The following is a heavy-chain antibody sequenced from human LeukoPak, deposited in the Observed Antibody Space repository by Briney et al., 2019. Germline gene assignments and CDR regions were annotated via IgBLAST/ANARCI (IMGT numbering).Heavy chain of an antibody. CDR3: ARRMLSKDYGDYFDY. Sequence: ASVKVSCKASGGTFSSYAISWVRQAPGQGLEWMGGIIPIFGTANYAQKFQGRVTITTDESTSTAYMELSSLRSEDTAVYYCARRMLSKDYGDYFDYWGQGTLVTVSS. CDR1: GGTFSSYA. J-gene: IGHJ4*02. V-gene: IGHV1-69*05. D-gene: IGHD4-17*01. CDR2: IIPIFGTA.